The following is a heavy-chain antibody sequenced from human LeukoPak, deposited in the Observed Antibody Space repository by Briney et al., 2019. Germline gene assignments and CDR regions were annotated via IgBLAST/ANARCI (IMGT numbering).Heavy chain of an antibody. CDR3: ARDCGGGSCYGPYDAFDI. CDR2: MIISGSTI. Sequence: PGGCLRLSCAASGFTFSSYEMNWVRQAPGKGLEWVSYMIISGSTIYYADSVKGRFTISRDNAKNSLYLQMNSLRAEDTAVYYCARDCGGGSCYGPYDAFDIWGQGTMVTLSS. D-gene: IGHD2-15*01. V-gene: IGHV3-48*03. J-gene: IGHJ3*02. CDR1: GFTFSSYE.